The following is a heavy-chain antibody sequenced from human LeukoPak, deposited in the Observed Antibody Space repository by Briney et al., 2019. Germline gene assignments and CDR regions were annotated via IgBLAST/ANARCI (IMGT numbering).Heavy chain of an antibody. Sequence: SVKVSCKASGGTFSSYAISWVRQAPGQGLEWMGGIIPIFGTANYAQKFQGRVTITTDESTSTAYMELSSLRSEDTAVYYCARPRGIVAGDAFDIWGQGTMVTVSS. D-gene: IGHD6-25*01. CDR3: ARPRGIVAGDAFDI. CDR1: GGTFSSYA. V-gene: IGHV1-69*05. J-gene: IGHJ3*02. CDR2: IIPIFGTA.